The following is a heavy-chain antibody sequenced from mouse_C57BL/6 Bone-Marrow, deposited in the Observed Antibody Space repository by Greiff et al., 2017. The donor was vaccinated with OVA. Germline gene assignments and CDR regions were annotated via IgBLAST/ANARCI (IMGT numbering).Heavy chain of an antibody. CDR3: ARRGYGSFYYAMDY. J-gene: IGHJ4*01. Sequence: QVQLKESGAELVKPGASVKMSCKASGYTFTTYPIEWMKQNHGKSLEWIGNFHPYNDDTKYNEKFKGKATLTVEKSSSTVYLELSRLTSDDSAVYYCARRGYGSFYYAMDYWGQGTSVTVSS. V-gene: IGHV1-47*01. D-gene: IGHD1-1*01. CDR2: FHPYNDDT. CDR1: GYTFTTYP.